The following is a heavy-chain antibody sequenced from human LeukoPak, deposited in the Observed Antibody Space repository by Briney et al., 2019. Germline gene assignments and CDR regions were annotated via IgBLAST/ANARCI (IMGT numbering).Heavy chain of an antibody. D-gene: IGHD2-2*02. CDR1: GGSFSGYY. CDR2: INHSGST. CDR3: ARGRGVVPAAITTLYYFDY. Sequence: SETLSLTCAVYGGSFSGYYWSWIRQPPGKGLEWIGEINHSGSTNYNPSLKSRVTISVDPSKNQFSLKLSSVTAADTAVYYCARGRGVVPAAITTLYYFDYWGQGTLVTVSS. V-gene: IGHV4-34*01. J-gene: IGHJ4*02.